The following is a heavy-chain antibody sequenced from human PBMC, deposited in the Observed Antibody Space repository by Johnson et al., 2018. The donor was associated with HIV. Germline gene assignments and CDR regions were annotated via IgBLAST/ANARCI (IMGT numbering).Heavy chain of an antibody. CDR2: LNWKGDKT. CDR1: GFTFSDYY. CDR3: ARGVIGEGATGGAFDI. V-gene: IGHV3-20*04. Sequence: VQLVESGGGLVQPGRSLRLSCAASGFTFSDYYMSWIRQAPGKGLEWVAGLNWKGDKTGYADSVKGRFTISRDNAKNSLDLQLNSLRAEDTALYYCARGVIGEGATGGAFDIWGQGTMVTVSS. D-gene: IGHD3-16*02. J-gene: IGHJ3*02.